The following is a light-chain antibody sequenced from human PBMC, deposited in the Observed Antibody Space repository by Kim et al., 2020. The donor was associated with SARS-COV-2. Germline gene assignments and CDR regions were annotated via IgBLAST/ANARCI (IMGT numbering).Light chain of an antibody. J-gene: IGKJ2*01. CDR2: GTS. CDR3: QQYDRSPYT. V-gene: IGKV3-20*01. CDR1: QSVASNH. Sequence: EIVLTQSPGTLSLSPGERATLSCRASQSVASNHLAWFQQKPGQAPRLLTYGTSSRATGIPDRFSASESGTDFTLTISRLEPEDFAVYYCQQYDRSPYTFGQGTKLEI.